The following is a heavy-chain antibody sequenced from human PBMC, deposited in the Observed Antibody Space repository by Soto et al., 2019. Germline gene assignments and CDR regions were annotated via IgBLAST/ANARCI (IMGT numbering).Heavy chain of an antibody. CDR3: ARGLETTVTAMAYYYYVDG. J-gene: IGHJ6*03. CDR2: INHAGIT. D-gene: IGHD4-17*01. CDR1: GGSFSGYY. Sequence: PSETLSLTCAVYGGSFSGYYWNWIRQPPGKGLEWIGEINHAGITNYNPSLTSRVTISVDTSKNQFSLNLSSVTAADTAVYYCARGLETTVTAMAYYYYVDGWGKGTTVTVSS. V-gene: IGHV4-34*01.